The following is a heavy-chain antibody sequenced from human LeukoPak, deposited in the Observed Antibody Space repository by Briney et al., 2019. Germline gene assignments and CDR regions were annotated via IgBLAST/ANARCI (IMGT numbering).Heavy chain of an antibody. Sequence: SETLSLTCAVYGGSFSGYYWSWIRQPPGKGLEWIGEINHSGSTNYNPSLKSRGTISVDTSKNQFSLKLSSVTAADTAVYYCARSRLWFGTIDYWGQGTLVTVSS. CDR3: ARSRLWFGTIDY. V-gene: IGHV4-34*01. J-gene: IGHJ4*02. CDR1: GGSFSGYY. CDR2: INHSGST. D-gene: IGHD3-10*01.